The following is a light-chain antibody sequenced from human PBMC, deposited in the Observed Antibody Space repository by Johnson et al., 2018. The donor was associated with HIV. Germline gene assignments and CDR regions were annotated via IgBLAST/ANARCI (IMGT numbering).Light chain of an antibody. V-gene: IGLV1-51*01. CDR1: SSNIGNNY. Sequence: QSVLTQPPSVSAAPGQKVTISCSGSSSNIGNNYVSWYQQLPGTAPKLLIYDNNKRPSGIPDRFSGSKSGTSPTLGITGLQTGDEADYYCGTWDSSLSAYVFGTGTKVTFL. CDR2: DNN. CDR3: GTWDSSLSAYV. J-gene: IGLJ1*01.